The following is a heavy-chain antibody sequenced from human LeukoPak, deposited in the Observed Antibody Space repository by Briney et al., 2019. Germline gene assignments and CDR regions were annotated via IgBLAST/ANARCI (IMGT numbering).Heavy chain of an antibody. V-gene: IGHV4-39*01. CDR1: GGSISSSSYY. Sequence: PSETLSLTCTVPGGSISSSSYYWGWIRQPPGKGLEWIGSIYYSGSTYYNPSLKSRVTISVDTSKNQFSLKLSSVTAADTAVYYCARRVSIAARWGVDYWGQGTLVTVSS. J-gene: IGHJ4*02. CDR3: ARRVSIAARWGVDY. D-gene: IGHD6-6*01. CDR2: IYYSGST.